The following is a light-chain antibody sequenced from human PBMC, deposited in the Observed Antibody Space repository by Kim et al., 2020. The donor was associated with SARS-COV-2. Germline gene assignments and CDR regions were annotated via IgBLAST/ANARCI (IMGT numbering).Light chain of an antibody. V-gene: IGKV3-20*01. J-gene: IGKJ1*01. CDR3: QQYGTAPPT. CDR2: GTS. CDR1: QSVSSRH. Sequence: EIVLTQSPGTLSLSPGERATLSCRASQSVSSRHLAWYQQKPGQTPRLLIYGTSNRATGIPDTFSGSGSGTDFTLTISRLEPEDFAVYHCQQYGTAPPTFGQGTKVDIK.